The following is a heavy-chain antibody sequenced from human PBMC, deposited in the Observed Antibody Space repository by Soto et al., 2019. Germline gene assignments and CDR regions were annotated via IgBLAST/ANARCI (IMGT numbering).Heavy chain of an antibody. J-gene: IGHJ6*02. CDR3: ADPGSTDLDV. D-gene: IGHD3-10*01. V-gene: IGHV3-30*03. CDR2: ISNDGSKE. CDR1: GFTFSSYG. Sequence: QVRLVESGGGVVQPGRSVRLSCAASGFTFSSYGMHWVRQAPGKGLEWVAVISNDGSKEYYAASVKGRFTISRDNSKNMLFLQMNSLRAEDTAVYYCADPGSTDLDVWGQGTTVTVSS.